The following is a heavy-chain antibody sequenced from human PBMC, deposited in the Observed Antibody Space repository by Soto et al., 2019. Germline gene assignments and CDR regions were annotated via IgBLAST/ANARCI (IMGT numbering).Heavy chain of an antibody. CDR2: IYSGGST. Sequence: VQLVESGGGLVQPGGSLRLSCAASGFTVSSNYMSWVRQAPGKGLEWVSVIYSGGSTYYADSVKGRFTISRDNSKNTLYLQMNSLRAEDTAVYYCAAGAVFYYYYYMDVWVKGGTVTVSS. J-gene: IGHJ6*03. CDR3: AAGAVFYYYYYMDV. CDR1: GFTVSSNY. V-gene: IGHV3-66*01. D-gene: IGHD3-10*01.